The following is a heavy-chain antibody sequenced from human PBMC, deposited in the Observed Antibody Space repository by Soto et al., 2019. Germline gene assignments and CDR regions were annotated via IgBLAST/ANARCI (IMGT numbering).Heavy chain of an antibody. J-gene: IGHJ6*02. CDR2: IYYSGST. D-gene: IGHD6-19*01. Sequence: SETLSLTCTVSGGSVSSGSYYWSWIRQPPGKGLEWIGYIYYSGSTNYNPSLKSRVTISVDTSKNQFSLKLSSVTAADTAVYYCARARLAVASFYYYGMDVWGQGTTVTVSS. CDR1: GGSVSSGSYY. CDR3: ARARLAVASFYYYGMDV. V-gene: IGHV4-61*01.